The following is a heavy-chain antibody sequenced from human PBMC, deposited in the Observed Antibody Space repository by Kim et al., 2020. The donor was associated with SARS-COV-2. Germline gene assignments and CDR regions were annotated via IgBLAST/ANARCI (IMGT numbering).Heavy chain of an antibody. J-gene: IGHJ4*01. D-gene: IGHD5-12*01. CDR3: SRLYYIGYYWPTYFDY. Sequence: SETLSLICAVYGGSFSGYYWSWIRQPPGKGLEWIGEINHSGSTNYNPSLKSRVTISVDTSKNQFSLKLSSVTAADTAVYYCSRLYYIGYYWPTYFDYWC. CDR1: GGSFSGYY. CDR2: INHSGST. V-gene: IGHV4-34*01.